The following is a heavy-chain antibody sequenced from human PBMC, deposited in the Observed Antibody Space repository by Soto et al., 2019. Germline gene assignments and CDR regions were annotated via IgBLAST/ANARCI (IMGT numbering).Heavy chain of an antibody. CDR3: AKDNGWEQLPCYPCATHV. CDR2: IKQDGSEK. Sequence: GGSLRLSCAASGFTFSSYWMSWVRQAPGKGLEWVANIKQDGSEKYYVDSVKGRFTISRDNAKNSVYLQMDSLRAEDAAVYYCAKDNGWEQLPCYPCATHVSGPATSVTVS. D-gene: IGHD1-26*01. CDR1: GFTFSSYW. J-gene: IGHJ6*02. V-gene: IGHV3-7*03.